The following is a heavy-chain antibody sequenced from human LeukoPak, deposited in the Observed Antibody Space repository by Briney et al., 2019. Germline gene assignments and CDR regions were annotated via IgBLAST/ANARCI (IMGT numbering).Heavy chain of an antibody. CDR3: AKAPCGGDCYHFDY. CDR1: GFTFSSYG. J-gene: IGHJ4*02. CDR2: ISYDGSNK. D-gene: IGHD2-21*02. V-gene: IGHV3-30*18. Sequence: GGSLRLSCAASGFTFSSYGMHWVRQAPGKGLEWVAVISYDGSNKYYADSVKGRFTISRDNSKNTLYLQMNSLRAEDTAVYYCAKAPCGGDCYHFDYWGQGTLVTVSS.